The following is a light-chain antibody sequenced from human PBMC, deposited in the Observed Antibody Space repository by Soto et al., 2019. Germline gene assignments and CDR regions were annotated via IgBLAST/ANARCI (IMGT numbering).Light chain of an antibody. J-gene: IGKJ4*01. Sequence: EIVLTQSPATLSLSPGERATLSCRASQSVSSYFAWYQQKPGQAPRLLIYDASNRATGIPARFSGSGSGTAFTLTISSLEPEDFAVYYCQQRSNWPTFGGGTKVEIK. CDR3: QQRSNWPT. CDR2: DAS. CDR1: QSVSSY. V-gene: IGKV3-11*01.